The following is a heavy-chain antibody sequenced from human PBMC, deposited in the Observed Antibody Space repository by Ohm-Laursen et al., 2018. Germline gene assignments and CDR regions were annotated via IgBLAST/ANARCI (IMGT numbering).Heavy chain of an antibody. D-gene: IGHD2-15*01. CDR3: ARDVVVVAATYLSY. CDR1: GFTFSSYA. J-gene: IGHJ4*02. Sequence: GSLRLSCAASGFTFSSYAMSWVRQAPGKGLEWVSAISGSGGSTYYADSVKGRFTISRDNPKNTLYLQMNSLRAEDTAVYYCARDVVVVAATYLSYWGQGTLVTVSS. CDR2: ISGSGGST. V-gene: IGHV3-23*01.